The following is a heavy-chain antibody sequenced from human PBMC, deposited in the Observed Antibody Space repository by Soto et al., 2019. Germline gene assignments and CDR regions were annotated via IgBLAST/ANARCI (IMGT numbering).Heavy chain of an antibody. D-gene: IGHD6-19*01. Sequence: SETLSLTCAVYGGSFSGYYWSWIRQPPGKGLEWIGEINHSGSTNYNPSLKSRVTISVDTSKNQFSLKLSSVTAADTALYFCVADGLDVWGQGTTVTVSS. CDR3: VADGLDV. V-gene: IGHV4-34*01. CDR2: INHSGST. CDR1: GGSFSGYY. J-gene: IGHJ6*02.